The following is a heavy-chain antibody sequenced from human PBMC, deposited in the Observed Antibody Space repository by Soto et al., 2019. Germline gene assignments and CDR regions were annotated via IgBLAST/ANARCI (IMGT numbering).Heavy chain of an antibody. CDR1: GFSLTTRGVG. J-gene: IGHJ5*02. CDR3: AHIPNYYQYDWFDP. V-gene: IGHV2-5*02. CDR2: IYWDDDK. D-gene: IGHD3-16*01. Sequence: QITLKESGPPLVKSTQTLTLTCTFCGFSLTTRGVGVGWIRQPPGKALECLALIYWDDDKRYSPSLQSRLSITKDTSKNQVVLTMTNVDPVDTATYYCAHIPNYYQYDWFDPWGQGTLVSVSS.